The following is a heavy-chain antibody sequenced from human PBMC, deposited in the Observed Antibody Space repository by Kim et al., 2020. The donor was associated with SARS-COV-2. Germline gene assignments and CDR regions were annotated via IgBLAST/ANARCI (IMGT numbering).Heavy chain of an antibody. J-gene: IGHJ3*02. Sequence: GGSLRLSCAASGFTFSSYSMNWVRQAPGKGLEWVSYISSSSSTIYYSASVKGRYTTCRDNVKNSLYLQMNSMRAEDPAVYYCARDGGYGDYRAFDIWGQGTMGTVSS. CDR1: GFTFSSYS. D-gene: IGHD4-17*01. V-gene: IGHV3-48*01. CDR3: ARDGGYGDYRAFDI. CDR2: ISSSSSTI.